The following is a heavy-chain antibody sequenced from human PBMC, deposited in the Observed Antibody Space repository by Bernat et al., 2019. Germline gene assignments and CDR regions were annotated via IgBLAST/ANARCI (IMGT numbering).Heavy chain of an antibody. CDR2: IYYSGST. CDR3: ARRGDTDMAVFDY. Sequence: QVQLQESGPGLVKPSETLSLTCTVSGGSISSYYWSWIRQPPGKGLEWIGYIYYSGSTNYNPSLKSRVTISVDTSKNQFSLKLSSVTAADTAVYYCARRGDTDMAVFDYWGQGTLVTVSS. D-gene: IGHD5-18*01. CDR1: GGSISSYY. J-gene: IGHJ4*02. V-gene: IGHV4-59*01.